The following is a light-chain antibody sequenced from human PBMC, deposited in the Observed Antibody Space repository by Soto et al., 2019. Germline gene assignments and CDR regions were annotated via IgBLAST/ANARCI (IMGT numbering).Light chain of an antibody. Sequence: SAVTQPTSVSGSPGQSISISCTGNHNDIGTYDYVSWYQQHPGRAPRLLIHGVTTRASGISDRFSASKSGLTASLTISGLQPEDEADYYCSSFTSNRIYVFGPGTKV. CDR1: HNDIGTYDY. V-gene: IGLV2-14*03. CDR3: SSFTSNRIYV. CDR2: GVT. J-gene: IGLJ1*01.